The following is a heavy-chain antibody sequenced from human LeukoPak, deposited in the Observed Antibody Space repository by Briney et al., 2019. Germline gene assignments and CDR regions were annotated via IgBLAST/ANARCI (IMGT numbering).Heavy chain of an antibody. D-gene: IGHD1-26*01. CDR1: GDSISSYNW. V-gene: IGHV4-4*02. CDR3: ARGMVGGSFDFEY. J-gene: IGHJ4*02. Sequence: SGTLSLTCAVSGDSISSYNWWSWVRQPPGKGLEWIGEIYHSGSTNYNPSLKSRVTISVDKSNNQFSLKLSSVTAADTAVYYCARGMVGGSFDFEYWGQGTLVAVSS. CDR2: IYHSGST.